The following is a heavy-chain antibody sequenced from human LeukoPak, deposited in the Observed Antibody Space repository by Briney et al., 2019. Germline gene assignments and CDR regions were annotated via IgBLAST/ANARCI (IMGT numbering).Heavy chain of an antibody. J-gene: IGHJ4*02. Sequence: GGSLRLSCAASGFTFSSYAMSWVRQAPGKGLEWVSAISGSGGSTYYADSVKGRFTNSRDNSKDTLYLQMNSLRAEDTAVYYCAKVKGYGDYVVDYWGQGTLVTVSS. CDR1: GFTFSSYA. CDR2: ISGSGGST. D-gene: IGHD4-17*01. V-gene: IGHV3-23*01. CDR3: AKVKGYGDYVVDY.